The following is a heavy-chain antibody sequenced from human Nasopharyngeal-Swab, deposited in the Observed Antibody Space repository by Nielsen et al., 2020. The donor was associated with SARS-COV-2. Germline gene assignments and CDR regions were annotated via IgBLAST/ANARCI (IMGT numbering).Heavy chain of an antibody. CDR2: IIPIFGTA. D-gene: IGHD3-3*01. CDR1: LGTFRSYA. V-gene: IGHV1-69*13. CDR3: ARGITILHAFDI. J-gene: IGHJ3*02. Sequence: SSVKVSCKATLGTFRSYAISWVRQAPGQGLEWMGGIIPIFGTANNAQKFQGRITITADESTSTAYMELSSLRSEDTAVYYCARGITILHAFDIWGQGTMVTVSS.